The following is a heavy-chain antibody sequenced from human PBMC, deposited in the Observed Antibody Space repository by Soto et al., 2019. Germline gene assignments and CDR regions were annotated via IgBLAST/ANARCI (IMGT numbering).Heavy chain of an antibody. CDR1: GYTFTGNY. D-gene: IGHD2-21*02. CDR3: VRGGGVDVVTPTRIVFDY. Sequence: QVQLVQSGAEVKKPGASVKVSCKVSGYTFTGNYMHWMRQAPGQGPEWMGWINLRNGDTDYAQKFQGRVNITRATSISTAYMDLSRLTSDDTAIYFCVRGGGVDVVTPTRIVFDYWGQGTLLTVSS. J-gene: IGHJ4*02. V-gene: IGHV1-2*02. CDR2: INLRNGDT.